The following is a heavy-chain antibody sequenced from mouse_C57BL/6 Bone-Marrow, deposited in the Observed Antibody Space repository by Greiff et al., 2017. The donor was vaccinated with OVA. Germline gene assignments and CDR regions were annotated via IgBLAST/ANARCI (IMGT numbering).Heavy chain of an antibody. CDR1: GYTFTSYW. CDR2: IYPGSGST. D-gene: IGHD2-1*01. V-gene: IGHV1-55*01. CDR3: ARCESYYGNIYYAMDY. Sequence: QVQLQQPGAELVKPGASVKMSCKASGYTFTSYWITWVKQRPGQGLEWIGDIYPGSGSTNYNEKFKSKATLTVDTSSSTAYMQLSSLTSEDSAVYYGARCESYYGNIYYAMDYWGQGTSVTVSS. J-gene: IGHJ4*01.